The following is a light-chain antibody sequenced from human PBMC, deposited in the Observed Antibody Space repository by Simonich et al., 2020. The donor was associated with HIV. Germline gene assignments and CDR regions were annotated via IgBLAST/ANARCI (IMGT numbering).Light chain of an antibody. J-gene: IGLJ2*01. V-gene: IGLV2-23*01. CDR1: SSDVGSYNF. Sequence: QSALTQPASVAGSPGQSITISCTGTSSDVGSYNFVSWYQQPPGKAPKLLIYEGSKRPPGVPNRFSGSKSGNTASLTISGLEAEDEADYYCCSYAGSSTSVVFGGGTKLTVL. CDR3: CSYAGSSTSVV. CDR2: EGS.